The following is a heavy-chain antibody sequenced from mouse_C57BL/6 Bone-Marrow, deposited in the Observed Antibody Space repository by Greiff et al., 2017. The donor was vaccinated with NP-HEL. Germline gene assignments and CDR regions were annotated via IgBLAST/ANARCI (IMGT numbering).Heavy chain of an antibody. CDR3: AREGDFYFDY. Sequence: QVQLQQSGAELVKPGASVKLSYKASGYTFTSYWMQWVKQRPGQGLEWIGEIDPSDSYTNYNQKFKGKATLTVDTSSSTAYMQLSSLTSEDSAVYYCAREGDFYFDYWGQGTTLTVSS. V-gene: IGHV1-50*01. J-gene: IGHJ2*01. CDR2: IDPSDSYT. CDR1: GYTFTSYW.